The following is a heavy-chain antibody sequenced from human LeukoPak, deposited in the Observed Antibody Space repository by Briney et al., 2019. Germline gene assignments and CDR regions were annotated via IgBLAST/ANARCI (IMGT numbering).Heavy chain of an antibody. J-gene: IGHJ5*01. CDR1: GYTFTSYY. CDR2: INPSGGST. D-gene: IGHD5-12*01. V-gene: IGHV1-46*01. Sequence: ASVKVSCKASGYTFTSYYMHWVRQAPGQGLEWMGIINPSGGSTSYAQKFQGRVTMTRDTSTSTVYMELTSLRPEAPALYYCATGDIVATIIALWFDYWGQGTLVTVSS. CDR3: ATGDIVATIIALWFDY.